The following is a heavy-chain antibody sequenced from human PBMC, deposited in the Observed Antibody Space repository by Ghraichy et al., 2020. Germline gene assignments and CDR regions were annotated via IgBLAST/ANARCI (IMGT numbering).Heavy chain of an antibody. Sequence: GGSLRLSCAASGFPFSSCSMNWVRQAPGKGLEWISYISSSSRTIYYADSVKGRFTVSRDNAKNSLYLQMNSLRDEDTAVYYCARGERGILTGYYSERLFDYWGQGTLVTVSS. V-gene: IGHV3-48*02. D-gene: IGHD3-9*01. CDR2: ISSSSRTI. CDR1: GFPFSSCS. CDR3: ARGERGILTGYYSERLFDY. J-gene: IGHJ4*02.